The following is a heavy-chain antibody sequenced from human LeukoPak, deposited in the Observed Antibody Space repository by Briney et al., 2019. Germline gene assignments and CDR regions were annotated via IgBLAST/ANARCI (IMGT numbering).Heavy chain of an antibody. J-gene: IGHJ4*02. V-gene: IGHV4-31*03. Sequence: PSETLSLTCSVSGGSVTGGGYYWSWIRQHPGKGLEWIGFASYSGGTYYNPSLMSRITISVDRSQNQFSLRLSSVTAADTTVYYCARGLRRYSKAFPFDYWGQGTLVTVSS. CDR3: ARGLRRYSKAFPFDY. CDR1: GGSVTGGGYY. D-gene: IGHD5-18*01. CDR2: ASYSGGT.